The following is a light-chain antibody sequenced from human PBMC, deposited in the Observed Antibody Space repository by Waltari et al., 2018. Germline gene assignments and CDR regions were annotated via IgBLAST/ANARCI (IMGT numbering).Light chain of an antibody. CDR2: EVI. V-gene: IGLV2-23*02. Sequence: QSALNQPASVSGSPGQSITISCPGSSSDIVSYNVVSWYQHHPGKAPKLVIYEVINRPSGVSNRFSGSKSGNTASLTISGLQAEDEADYYCCSYAGSVVFGGGTKLTVL. CDR1: SSDIVSYNV. J-gene: IGLJ2*01. CDR3: CSYAGSVV.